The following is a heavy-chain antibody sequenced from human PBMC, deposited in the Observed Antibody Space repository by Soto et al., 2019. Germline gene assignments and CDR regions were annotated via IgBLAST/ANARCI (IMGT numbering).Heavy chain of an antibody. D-gene: IGHD6-19*01. CDR3: ARSQSVAGSLFHHPDY. CDR2: IGTAGDT. V-gene: IGHV3-13*01. CDR1: GFTFSSYD. J-gene: IGHJ4*02. Sequence: GGSLRLSCAASGFTFSSYDMHWVRQATGKGLEWVSAIGTAGDTYYPGSVKGRFTISRENAKNSLYLQMNSLRAGDTAVYYCARSQSVAGSLFHHPDYWGQGTLVTVSS.